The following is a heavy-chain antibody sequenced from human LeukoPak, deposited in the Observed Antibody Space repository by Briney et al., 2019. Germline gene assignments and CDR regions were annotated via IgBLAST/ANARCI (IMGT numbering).Heavy chain of an antibody. CDR3: ARVGSSGWSFDY. CDR1: GGSISSGSYY. CDR2: IYYSGST. Sequence: SETLSLTCTVSGGSISSGSYYWSWIRQPPGKGLEWIGYIYYSGSTNYNPSLKSRVTISVDTSKNQFSLRLSSVTAADTAVYYCARVGSSGWSFDYWGQGTLVTVSS. V-gene: IGHV4-61*01. D-gene: IGHD6-19*01. J-gene: IGHJ4*02.